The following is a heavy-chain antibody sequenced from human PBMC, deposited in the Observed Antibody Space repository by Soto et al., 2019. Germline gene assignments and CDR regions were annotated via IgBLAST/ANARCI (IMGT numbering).Heavy chain of an antibody. CDR3: AKGGDYYDLLTGYTRDNYYFDY. V-gene: IGHV3-30*07. D-gene: IGHD3-9*01. CDR1: GFTFSSYP. Sequence: GGSLRLACAGSGFTFSSYPVFWVRQPPGKGLEWVAVISYDGNKKYYADSVKGRFTISRDNSKSTLYLQMNSLRADDTAVYYCAKGGDYYDLLTGYTRDNYYFDYWGQGAQVTVSS. J-gene: IGHJ4*02. CDR2: ISYDGNKK.